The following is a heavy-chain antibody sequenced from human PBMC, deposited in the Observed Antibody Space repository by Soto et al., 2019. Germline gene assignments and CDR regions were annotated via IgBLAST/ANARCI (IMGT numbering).Heavy chain of an antibody. CDR1: GFTFRSYA. CDR2: ISGSGGST. CDR3: AKQVGTIFGVVIRYFDY. Sequence: GGSQRLSCAASGFTFRSYARSWVRQAPGKGLEWVSAISGSGGSTYYADSVKGRFTISRDNSKNTLYLQMNSLRAEDTAVYYCAKQVGTIFGVVIRYFDYWGQGTLVTVSS. V-gene: IGHV3-23*01. J-gene: IGHJ4*02. D-gene: IGHD3-3*01.